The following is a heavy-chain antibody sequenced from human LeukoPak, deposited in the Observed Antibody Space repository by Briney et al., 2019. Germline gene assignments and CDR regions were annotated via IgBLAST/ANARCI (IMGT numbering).Heavy chain of an antibody. CDR2: IIPIFGTA. Sequence: GASVKVSCKASGGTFSSYAISWVRQAPGQGLEWMGGIIPIFGTANYAQKFQDRATITRDISASTAYMELSSLTSEDTAVYYCARGSYYYGSGSFMGSDYWGQGTLVTVSS. D-gene: IGHD3-10*01. J-gene: IGHJ4*02. V-gene: IGHV1-69*05. CDR3: ARGSYYYGSGSFMGSDY. CDR1: GGTFSSYA.